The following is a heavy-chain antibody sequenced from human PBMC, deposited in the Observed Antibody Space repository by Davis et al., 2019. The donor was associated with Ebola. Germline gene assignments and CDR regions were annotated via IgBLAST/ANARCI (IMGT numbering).Heavy chain of an antibody. J-gene: IGHJ4*02. CDR3: ARGDSWLPVDY. CDR2: IYYSGIT. V-gene: IGHV4-59*01. CDR1: GGSIRGYY. D-gene: IGHD5-12*01. Sequence: SETLSLTCTVSGGSIRGYYWSWIRQPPGKGLEWIGYIYYSGITSYNPSLKSRVTISVDTPNNQFSLKLSSVTAADTAVYYCARGDSWLPVDYWGQGTLVTVSS.